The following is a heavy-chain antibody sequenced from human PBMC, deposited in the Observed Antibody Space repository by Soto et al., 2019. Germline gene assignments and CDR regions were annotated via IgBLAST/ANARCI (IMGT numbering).Heavy chain of an antibody. J-gene: IGHJ4*02. D-gene: IGHD5-18*01. V-gene: IGHV4-30-2*01. CDR3: VRDRGYGTLDY. Sequence: QVQLQESGSGLVKPSQTLSLTCAVSGDSISSFSWSWIRQPPGNGLEWIGYVYHDGRAFYNSSLMSRVVMSGDMSKNQVSQNLRSVTAVDTAVYYCVRDRGYGTLDYWGQRTLVTVSS. CDR1: GDSISSFS. CDR2: VYHDGRA.